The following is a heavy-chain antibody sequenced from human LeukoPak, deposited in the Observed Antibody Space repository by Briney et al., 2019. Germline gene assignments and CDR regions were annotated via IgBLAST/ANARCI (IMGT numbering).Heavy chain of an antibody. J-gene: IGHJ4*02. CDR3: ARTEYYYDSSGYGGH. CDR1: GGTFSSYA. D-gene: IGHD3-22*01. V-gene: IGHV1-69*04. Sequence: GASVKVSCKASGGTFSSYAISWVRQAPGQGLEWMGRIIPILGIANYAQKFQGRVTITADKSTSTAYMELSSLRSEDTDVYYCARTEYYYDSSGYGGHWGQGTLVTVSS. CDR2: IIPILGIA.